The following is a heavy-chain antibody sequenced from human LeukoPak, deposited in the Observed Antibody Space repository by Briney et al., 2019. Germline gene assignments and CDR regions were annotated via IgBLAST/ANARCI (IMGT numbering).Heavy chain of an antibody. Sequence: APVKVSCKASGYAFNYYGINWVRQAPGQGLEWMGWISAYNGNTNYAQKLQGRVTMTTDTSTSTAYMELRSLRSDDTAVYYCATYVDTAMAKPEPDAFDIWGQGTMVTVSS. V-gene: IGHV1-18*01. D-gene: IGHD5-18*01. J-gene: IGHJ3*02. CDR2: ISAYNGNT. CDR3: ATYVDTAMAKPEPDAFDI. CDR1: GYAFNYYG.